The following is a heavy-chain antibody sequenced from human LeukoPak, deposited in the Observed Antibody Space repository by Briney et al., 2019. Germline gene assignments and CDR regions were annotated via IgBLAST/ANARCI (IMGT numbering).Heavy chain of an antibody. J-gene: IGHJ4*02. Sequence: ASVKVSCKASGYTFTSYYMHWVRQAPGQGLEWMGIINPSGGSTSYAQKFQGRVTMTRDTSTSTVCMELSSLRSGDTAVYYCARAPVEMATLGHWGQGTLVTVSS. V-gene: IGHV1-46*01. CDR2: INPSGGST. CDR1: GYTFTSYY. CDR3: ARAPVEMATLGH. D-gene: IGHD5-24*01.